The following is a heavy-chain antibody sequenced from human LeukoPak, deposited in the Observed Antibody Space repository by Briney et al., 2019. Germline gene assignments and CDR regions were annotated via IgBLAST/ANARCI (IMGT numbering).Heavy chain of an antibody. V-gene: IGHV4-34*01. CDR3: ARGPRYYYGSGRSDY. CDR1: GGSFSGYY. CDR2: INHSGST. D-gene: IGHD3-10*01. J-gene: IGHJ4*02. Sequence: SETLSLTCAVYGGSFSGYYWSWIRQPPGKGLEWIGEINHSGSTNYNPSLKSRVTISVDTSKNQFSLKLSSVTAADAAVYYCARGPRYYYGSGRSDYWGQGTLVTVSS.